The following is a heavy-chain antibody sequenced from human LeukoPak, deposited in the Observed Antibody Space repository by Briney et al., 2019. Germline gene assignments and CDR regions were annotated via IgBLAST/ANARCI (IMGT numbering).Heavy chain of an antibody. J-gene: IGHJ5*02. CDR3: AREATVTYLHWFDP. CDR2: ISGSGGST. D-gene: IGHD4-11*01. V-gene: IGHV3-23*01. Sequence: GGSLRLSCAASGFTFSSYAMSWVRQAPGKGLEWVSAISGSGGSTYYADSVKGRFTISRDNAKNSLYLQMNSLRAEDTAVYYCAREATVTYLHWFDPWGQGTLVTVSS. CDR1: GFTFSSYA.